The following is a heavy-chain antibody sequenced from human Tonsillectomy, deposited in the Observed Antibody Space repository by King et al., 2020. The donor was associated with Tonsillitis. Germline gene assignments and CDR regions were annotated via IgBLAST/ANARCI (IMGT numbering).Heavy chain of an antibody. CDR1: GFTFSNYD. J-gene: IGHJ4*02. CDR3: ARDGGFGEEDY. Sequence: QLVQSGGGVVQPGRSLRLSCAASGFTFSNYDMHWVRQTPGKGLEWVTIISYDGSNKYYADSVKDRFTISRDNSKNTLYLQMNSLRAEDTAVYYCARDGGFGEEDYWGQGTLVTVSS. CDR2: ISYDGSNK. D-gene: IGHD3-10*01. V-gene: IGHV3-33*05.